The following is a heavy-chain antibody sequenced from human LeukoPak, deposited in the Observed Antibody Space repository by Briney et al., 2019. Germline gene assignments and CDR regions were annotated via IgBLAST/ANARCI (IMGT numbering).Heavy chain of an antibody. V-gene: IGHV3-11*04. D-gene: IGHD3-10*01. J-gene: IGHJ4*02. Sequence: GSLRLSCAASGFTFSDYYMSWIRQAPGKGLEWVSYISSSGSTIYYADSVKGRFTISRDNAKNSLYLQMNSLRAEDTAVYYCARDVDYYGSGSYYIDYWGQGTLVTVSS. CDR3: ARDVDYYGSGSYYIDY. CDR1: GFTFSDYY. CDR2: ISSSGSTI.